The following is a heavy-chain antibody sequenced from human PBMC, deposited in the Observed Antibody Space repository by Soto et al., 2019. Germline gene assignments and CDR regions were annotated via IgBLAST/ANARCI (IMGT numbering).Heavy chain of an antibody. CDR2: IYYTGST. V-gene: IGHV4-31*03. CDR3: ARASLGYCSSPSCRSNRFAP. Sequence: SETLSLSCTVSGGSIRSGGYYWTWIRQHPGKGLEWIGYIYYTGSTYYNPSLKSRVTISVDTSKNQFSLKLSSVTAADTAVYYCARASLGYCSSPSCRSNRFAPWGQGTLVTVS. D-gene: IGHD2-2*01. CDR1: GGSIRSGGYY. J-gene: IGHJ5*02.